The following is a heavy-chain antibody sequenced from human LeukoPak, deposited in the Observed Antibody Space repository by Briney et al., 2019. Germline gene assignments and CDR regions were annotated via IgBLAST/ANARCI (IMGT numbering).Heavy chain of an antibody. CDR1: GYSISSGYY. CDR2: IYHSGST. J-gene: IGHJ6*03. CDR3: ARSYNYYYMDV. Sequence: SETLSLTCAVSGYSISSGYYWGWIRQPPGKGLEWIGSIYHSGSTFYNPSLKSRVTISADTSKNQFSLKLSSVTAADTAVYYCARSYNYYYMDVWGKGTTVTVSS. V-gene: IGHV4-38-2*01.